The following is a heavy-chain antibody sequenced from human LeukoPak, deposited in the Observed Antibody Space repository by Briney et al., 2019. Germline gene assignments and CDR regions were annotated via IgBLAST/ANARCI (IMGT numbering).Heavy chain of an antibody. CDR3: ARLKVVVAAILWYFDY. D-gene: IGHD2-15*01. J-gene: IGHJ4*02. CDR2: IYYSGST. CDR1: GGSISSSSYY. Sequence: SETLSLTCTVSGGSISSSSYYWGWIRQPPGKGLEWIGSIYYSGSTYYNPSLKSRVTISVDTSKNQFSLKLSSVTAADTAVYYCARLKVVVAAILWYFDYWGQGTLVTVSS. V-gene: IGHV4-39*01.